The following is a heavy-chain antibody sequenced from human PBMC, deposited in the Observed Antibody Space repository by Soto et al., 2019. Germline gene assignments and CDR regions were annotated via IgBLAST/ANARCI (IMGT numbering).Heavy chain of an antibody. V-gene: IGHV4-59*12. CDR3: ARTVGAAYYFDF. CDR2: IYDTGST. Sequence: SETLSLTCTVSGSDITTYYWSWLRQSPGKGLEWIGHIYDTGSTTYNPSLKSRVTISVDTSNKQFSLSLKSVTAADTAVYYCARTVGAAYYFDFWGQGALVTVSS. J-gene: IGHJ4*02. CDR1: GSDITTYY. D-gene: IGHD1-26*01.